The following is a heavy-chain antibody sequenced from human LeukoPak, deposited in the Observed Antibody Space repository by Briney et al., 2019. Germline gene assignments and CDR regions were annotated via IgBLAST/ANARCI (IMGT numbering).Heavy chain of an antibody. J-gene: IGHJ4*02. CDR1: EFALSSYW. V-gene: IGHV3-7*01. D-gene: IGHD1-26*01. CDR2: IKQDGGEE. CDR3: ARLGGSYYTY. Sequence: GGSLRLSCVASEFALSSYWMTWVRQAPGKGLEWVANIKQDGGEEYYVDSVKGRFTISRDNAKNSLFLQMNSLRVEDTAVYYCARLGGSYYTYWGQGTLVTVSS.